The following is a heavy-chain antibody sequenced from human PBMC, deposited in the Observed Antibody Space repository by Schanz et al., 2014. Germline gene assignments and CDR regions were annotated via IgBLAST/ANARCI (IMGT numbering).Heavy chain of an antibody. CDR2: ISYDGSHK. D-gene: IGHD6-13*01. V-gene: IGHV3-30*04. J-gene: IGHJ6*02. CDR1: GFTFSNFA. Sequence: QVQLVESGGGVVQPGRSLRLSCAASGFTFSNFAIHWVRQAPDKGLEWVAVISYDGSHKDYADSVKGRFTISRDNSKNTLYLQMTSLRAEDTAVYYCARDRQQLVGRIGYYYGMDVWGQGTTVTVSS. CDR3: ARDRQQLVGRIGYYYGMDV.